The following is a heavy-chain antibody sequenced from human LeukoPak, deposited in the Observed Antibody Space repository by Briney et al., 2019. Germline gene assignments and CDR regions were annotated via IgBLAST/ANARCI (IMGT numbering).Heavy chain of an antibody. CDR2: INDAGST. CDR1: GESFSEYY. Sequence: PSETLSLTCAVYGESFSEYYWSWIRQPPGKGLEWIGEINDAGSTNYNPSLKSRVTISVDTSKNRFSLKLTSVTAADTAGYYCARGRSLTGVLTPDYWGQGTLVTVSS. J-gene: IGHJ4*02. V-gene: IGHV4-34*01. D-gene: IGHD3-9*01. CDR3: ARGRSLTGVLTPDY.